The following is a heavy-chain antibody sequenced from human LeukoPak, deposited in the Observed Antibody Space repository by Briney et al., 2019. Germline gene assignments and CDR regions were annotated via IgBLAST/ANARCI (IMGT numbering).Heavy chain of an antibody. V-gene: IGHV3-48*03. CDR3: VRMSGEPVTSFDY. J-gene: IGHJ4*02. Sequence: GGSLRLSCAASGFTFSSYEMNWVRQAPGKGLEWVSYIFRSGGTTYYADSVKGRFTISRDNTKNSLYLQMNSLRAEDAAVYYCVRMSGEPVTSFDYWGQGTLVTVSS. CDR2: IFRSGGTT. CDR1: GFTFSSYE. D-gene: IGHD4-11*01.